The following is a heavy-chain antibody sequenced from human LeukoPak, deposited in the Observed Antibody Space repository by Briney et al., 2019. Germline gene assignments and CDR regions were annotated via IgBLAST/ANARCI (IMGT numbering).Heavy chain of an antibody. CDR2: IYYSGST. CDR3: ARGPYCSSTSCYTQFDY. J-gene: IGHJ4*02. CDR1: GGSISSYY. D-gene: IGHD2-2*02. Sequence: SETLSLTWTVSGGSISSYYWSWIRQPPGKGLEWIGCIYYSGSTNYNPSLKSRVTISVDTSKNQFSLKLSSVTAADTAVYYCARGPYCSSTSCYTQFDYWGQGTLVTVSS. V-gene: IGHV4-59*01.